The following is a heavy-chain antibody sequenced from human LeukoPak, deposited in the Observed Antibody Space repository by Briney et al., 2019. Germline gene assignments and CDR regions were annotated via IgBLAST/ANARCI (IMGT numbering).Heavy chain of an antibody. Sequence: ASVKVSCKASGHTFTSYDINWVRQATGQGLEWMGWMNPNSGNTGYAQKFQGRVTMTRNTSISTAYMELSSLRSEDTALYYCARGGEGLYYFDYWGQGTLVTVSS. CDR1: GHTFTSYD. CDR3: ARGGEGLYYFDY. J-gene: IGHJ4*02. CDR2: MNPNSGNT. D-gene: IGHD3-16*01. V-gene: IGHV1-8*01.